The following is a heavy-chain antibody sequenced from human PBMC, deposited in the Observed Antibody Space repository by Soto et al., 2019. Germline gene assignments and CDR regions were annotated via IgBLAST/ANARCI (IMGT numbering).Heavy chain of an antibody. J-gene: IGHJ4*02. V-gene: IGHV1-69*13. D-gene: IGHD6-6*01. CDR3: ARDKSIAARHLDY. CDR1: GGTFSSYA. CDR2: IIPIFGTA. Sequence: SVKVFCKASGGTFSSYAISWVRQAPGQGLEWMGGIIPIFGTANYAQKFQGRVTITADESTSTAYMELSSLRSEDTAVYYCARDKSIAARHLDYWGQGTLVTVS.